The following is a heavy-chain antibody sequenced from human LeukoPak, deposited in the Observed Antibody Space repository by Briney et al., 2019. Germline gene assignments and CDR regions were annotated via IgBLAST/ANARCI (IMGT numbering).Heavy chain of an antibody. V-gene: IGHV3-53*01. CDR1: GFTVISNS. CDR2: IYSDNT. Sequence: GSLRLSCTVSGFTVISNSMSWVRQAPGKGLEWVSFIYSDNTHYSDSVKGRFTISRDNSKNTLYLQMNSPRAEDTAVYYCARRAGAYSHPYDYWGQGTLVTVSS. D-gene: IGHD4/OR15-4a*01. CDR3: ARRAGAYSHPYDY. J-gene: IGHJ4*02.